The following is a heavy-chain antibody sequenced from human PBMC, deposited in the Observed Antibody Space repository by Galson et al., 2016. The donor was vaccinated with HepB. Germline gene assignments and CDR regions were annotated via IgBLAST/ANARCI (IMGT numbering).Heavy chain of an antibody. CDR1: GFTFDDYA. CDR2: IVSSGAYM. V-gene: IGHV3-21*01. J-gene: IGHJ4*02. Sequence: SLRLSCAASGFTFDDYAMHWVRQAPGKGLEWVSYIVSSGAYMHYADSVKGRFTISRDNAKNSLYLQMNSLRVEDTAVYYCARAWELPNIDHWGQGTLVTVSS. D-gene: IGHD1-26*01. CDR3: ARAWELPNIDH.